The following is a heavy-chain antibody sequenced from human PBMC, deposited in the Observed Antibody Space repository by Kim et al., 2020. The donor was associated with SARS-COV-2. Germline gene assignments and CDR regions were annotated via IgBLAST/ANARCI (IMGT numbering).Heavy chain of an antibody. D-gene: IGHD3-3*01. CDR2: IKQDGSEK. CDR1: GFTFSSYW. CDR3: ARDQSRITIFGVVINYYYMDV. Sequence: GGSLRLSCAASGFTFSSYWMRWVRQAPGKGLEWVANIKQDGSEKYSVDSVKGRFTISRDNAKNSLYLQMNSLTDEDTAVYYCARDQSRITIFGVVINYYYMDVWGKGTTITVSS. V-gene: IGHV3-7*01. J-gene: IGHJ6*03.